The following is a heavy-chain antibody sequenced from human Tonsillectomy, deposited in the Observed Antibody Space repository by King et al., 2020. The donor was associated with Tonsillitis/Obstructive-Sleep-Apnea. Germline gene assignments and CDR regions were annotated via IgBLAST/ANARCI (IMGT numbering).Heavy chain of an antibody. Sequence: ITLKESGPTLVKPTQTLTLTCTFSGFSLSTSGVGVGWIRQPPGKALEWLALIYWDDDKRYTPSLNSRLTITKDTSKNQVVLTMTNMDPVHTATYYCARLQSGATDFWSETSPWFDPWGQGTLVTVSS. CDR2: IYWDDDK. J-gene: IGHJ5*02. D-gene: IGHD3-3*01. CDR1: GFSLSTSGVG. V-gene: IGHV2-5*02. CDR3: ARLQSGATDFWSETSPWFDP.